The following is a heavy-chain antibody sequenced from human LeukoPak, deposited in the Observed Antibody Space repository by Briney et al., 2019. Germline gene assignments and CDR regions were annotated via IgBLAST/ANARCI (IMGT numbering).Heavy chain of an antibody. V-gene: IGHV4-39*07. J-gene: IGHJ5*02. D-gene: IGHD3-3*01. CDR3: ARQSGYYDNWFDP. CDR2: IYYSG. Sequence: KSSETLSLTCTVSGGSMSSSTYYWGWIRQPPGKGLEWIGSIYYSGSYNPALKSRVTISADTSKNQFSLKLSSVTAADTAVYYCARQSGYYDNWFDPWGQGTLVTVSS. CDR1: GGSMSSSTYY.